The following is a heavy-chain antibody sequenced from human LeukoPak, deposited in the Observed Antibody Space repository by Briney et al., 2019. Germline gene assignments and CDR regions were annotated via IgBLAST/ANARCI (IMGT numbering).Heavy chain of an antibody. Sequence: SETLSLTCTVSGGSISSYYWSWIRQPPGKGLEWIGYIYYSGSTNCNPSLKSRVTISVDTSKNQFSLKLSSVTAADTAVYYCARGGGGSYYYYYYGMDVWGQGTTVTVSS. CDR3: ARGGGGSYYYYYYGMDV. J-gene: IGHJ6*02. CDR1: GGSISSYY. D-gene: IGHD6-25*01. CDR2: IYYSGST. V-gene: IGHV4-59*01.